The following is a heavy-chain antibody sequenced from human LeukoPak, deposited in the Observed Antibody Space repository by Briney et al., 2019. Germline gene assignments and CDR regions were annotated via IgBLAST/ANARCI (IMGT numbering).Heavy chain of an antibody. V-gene: IGHV4-61*10. CDR1: GGSISSSSYC. CDR2: IYYSGST. CDR3: ARDSAGVGASSGDAFDI. Sequence: PSETLSLTCTVSGGSISSSSYCWSWIRQPAGKGLEWIGYIYYSGSTNYNPSLKSRVTISVDTSKNQFSLKLSSVTAADTAVYYCARDSAGVGASSGDAFDIWGQGTMVTVSS. D-gene: IGHD1-26*01. J-gene: IGHJ3*02.